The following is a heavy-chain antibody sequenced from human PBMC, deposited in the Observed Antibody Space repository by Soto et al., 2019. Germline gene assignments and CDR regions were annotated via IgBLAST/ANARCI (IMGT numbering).Heavy chain of an antibody. CDR1: GYTFTSYG. CDR3: ARLPGGGNLPYYYGMDV. Sequence: QVQLVQSGAEVKKPGASVKVSCKASGYTFTSYGISWVRQAPGQGLEWMGWISTYNGNTNYAQKLRGRVTMTTDTSTSTAYMELRSLRSDDTAVYYCARLPGGGNLPYYYGMDVWGQGTTVTVSS. CDR2: ISTYNGNT. D-gene: IGHD2-15*01. V-gene: IGHV1-18*01. J-gene: IGHJ6*02.